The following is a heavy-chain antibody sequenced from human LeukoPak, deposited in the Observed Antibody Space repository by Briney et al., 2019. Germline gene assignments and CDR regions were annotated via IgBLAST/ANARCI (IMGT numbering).Heavy chain of an antibody. J-gene: IGHJ5*02. CDR2: IFYLGST. V-gene: IGHV4-30-4*01. CDR1: GGSISSGNFY. Sequence: SEILSLTCTVSGGSISSGNFYWSWIRQPPGKGLEWIGYIFYLGSTYYNLSLKSRVTMSVDTSKNQFSLILRSVTAADTAVYYCARKYPDHWFDPWGQGTLVTVSS. CDR3: ARKYPDHWFDP. D-gene: IGHD6-6*01.